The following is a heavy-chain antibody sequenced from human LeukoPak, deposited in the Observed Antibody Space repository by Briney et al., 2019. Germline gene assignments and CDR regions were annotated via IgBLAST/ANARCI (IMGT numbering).Heavy chain of an antibody. CDR3: ARGGVGVTLISWSDY. V-gene: IGHV3-21*01. CDR1: GFTVSSNS. CDR2: ISTSSSYI. J-gene: IGHJ4*02. Sequence: GGSLRLSCTVSGFTVSSNSMSWVRQAPGKGLEWVSSISTSSSYIYYADSVKGRFTISRDNARNSLYLQMNSLRAEDTAVYYCARGGVGVTLISWSDYWGQGTLVTVSS. D-gene: IGHD1-26*01.